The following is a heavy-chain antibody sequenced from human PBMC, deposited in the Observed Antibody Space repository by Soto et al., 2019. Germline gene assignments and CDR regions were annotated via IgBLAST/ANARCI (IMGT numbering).Heavy chain of an antibody. CDR2: MNPNSGNT. J-gene: IGHJ6*03. CDR1: GYTFTSYD. Sequence: GASVKVSCTASGYTFTSYDINWVRQDTGQGLEWMGWMNPNSGNTGYAQKFQGRVTMTRNTSISTAYMELSSLRSEDTAVYYCARGINAGAWSGYYMTYYYYYMDVWGKGTTVTVSS. CDR3: ARGINAGAWSGYYMTYYYYYMDV. D-gene: IGHD3-3*01. V-gene: IGHV1-8*01.